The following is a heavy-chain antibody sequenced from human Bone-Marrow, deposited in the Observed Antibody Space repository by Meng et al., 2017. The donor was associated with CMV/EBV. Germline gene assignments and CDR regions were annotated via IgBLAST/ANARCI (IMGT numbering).Heavy chain of an antibody. D-gene: IGHD2-21*01. J-gene: IGHJ5*02. CDR1: GGSFSGYY. Sequence: GSLRLSCAVYGGSFSGYYWTWIRQPPGKGLEWIGEINHSGSTNYNSSLESRVTISVDTSKNQFSLKLSSVTAADTAVYYCARGLWARFDPWGQGTLVTVSS. CDR2: INHSGST. V-gene: IGHV4-34*01. CDR3: ARGLWARFDP.